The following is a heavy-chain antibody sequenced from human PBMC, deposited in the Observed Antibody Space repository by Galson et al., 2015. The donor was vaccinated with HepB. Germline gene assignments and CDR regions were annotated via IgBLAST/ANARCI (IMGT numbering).Heavy chain of an antibody. CDR3: ARDQRWLYYFDY. CDR2: ISYDGSNK. Sequence: SLRLSCAASGFTFSSYAMHWVRQAPGKGLEWVAVISYDGSNKYYADSVKGRFTISRDNSKNTLYLQMNSLRAEDTAVYYCARDQRWLYYFDYWGQGTLVTVSS. V-gene: IGHV3-30*04. CDR1: GFTFSSYA. J-gene: IGHJ4*02. D-gene: IGHD5-24*01.